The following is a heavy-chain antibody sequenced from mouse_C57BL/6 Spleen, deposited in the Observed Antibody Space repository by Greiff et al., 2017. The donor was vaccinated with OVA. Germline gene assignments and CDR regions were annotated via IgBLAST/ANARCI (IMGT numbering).Heavy chain of an antibody. J-gene: IGHJ2*01. Sequence: QVQLQQSGAELVRPGTSVKVSCKASGYAFTNYLIEWVKQRPGQGLEWIGVINPGSGGTNYNEKFKGKATLTADKSSSTAYMQLSSLTSEDSAVDFCASSDPYGNYVLDYWGQGTTLTVSS. V-gene: IGHV1-54*01. D-gene: IGHD2-1*01. CDR1: GYAFTNYL. CDR3: ASSDPYGNYVLDY. CDR2: INPGSGGT.